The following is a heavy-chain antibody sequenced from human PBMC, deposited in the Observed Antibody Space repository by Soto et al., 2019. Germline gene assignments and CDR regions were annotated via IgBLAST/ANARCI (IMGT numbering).Heavy chain of an antibody. CDR1: GFALSVYA. D-gene: IGHD6-6*01. V-gene: IGHV3-23*01. J-gene: IGHJ4*02. CDR3: AKDRGWGTIAVRDIDY. CDR2: SSGSGSTT. Sequence: EVQLLESGGILVQPGGSLRLSCAGSGFALSVYAMTWVRQAPGKGLQWVSGSSGSGSTTYIADSVKGRFTISRDNSKSTLYLQMNSLRAEDTAVYYCAKDRGWGTIAVRDIDYWGQGTLVTVSS.